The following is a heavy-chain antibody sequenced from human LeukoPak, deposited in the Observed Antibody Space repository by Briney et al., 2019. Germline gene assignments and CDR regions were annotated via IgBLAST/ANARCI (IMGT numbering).Heavy chain of an antibody. CDR1: GFTFSDYA. CDR2: ISGGGGTA. V-gene: IGHV3-23*01. J-gene: IGHJ4*02. D-gene: IGHD2-15*01. Sequence: GGSLRLSCAASGFTFSDYALSWVRQAPGKGLEWVSTISGGGGTALYVDPVKGRFTISRDTSENTLYLTMTSLRAEDTAIYYCAKDLDNLVVARGIFDFWGQGTLVTVSS. CDR3: AKDLDNLVVARGIFDF.